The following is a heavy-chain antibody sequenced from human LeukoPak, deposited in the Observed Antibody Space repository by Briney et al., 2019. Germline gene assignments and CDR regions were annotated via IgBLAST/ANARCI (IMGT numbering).Heavy chain of an antibody. CDR2: IYTSGST. Sequence: SETLSLTCTVSGGSISSYYWSWIRQPAGKGLEWIGRIYTSGSTNYNPSLKSRVTISVDTSKNRFSLKLSSVTAADTAVYYCARQSGLDYSSGWYYFDYWGQGTLVTVSS. CDR1: GGSISSYY. V-gene: IGHV4-4*07. CDR3: ARQSGLDYSSGWYYFDY. J-gene: IGHJ4*02. D-gene: IGHD6-19*01.